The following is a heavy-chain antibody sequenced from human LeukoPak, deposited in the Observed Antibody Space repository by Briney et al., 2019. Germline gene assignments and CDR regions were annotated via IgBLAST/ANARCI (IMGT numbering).Heavy chain of an antibody. CDR3: AKDGGSGMGFDP. J-gene: IGHJ5*02. V-gene: IGHV3-23*01. CDR2: IRAGGGST. CDR1: GFTFSNYA. Sequence: GGSLRLSCAASGFTFSNYAMTWVRQAPGKGREWVSGIRAGGGSTNFADSVRGRFTLSTDNSKNTLYLQMNSLRAEDAAIYYCAKDGGSGMGFDPWGQGTLVTVSS. D-gene: IGHD3-10*01.